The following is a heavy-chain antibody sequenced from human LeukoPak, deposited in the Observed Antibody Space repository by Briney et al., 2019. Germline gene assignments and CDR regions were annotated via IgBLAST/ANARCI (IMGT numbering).Heavy chain of an antibody. Sequence: GASVKVSCKASGYTFTDYYMHWVRRAPGQGLEWVGWINPNSGGTNYAQKFKGRVTMTRDSSINTAYMELRRLTSDDTAVYYCATDVLEGYNSGNLDFWGQGTLVIVSS. D-gene: IGHD5-24*01. J-gene: IGHJ4*02. CDR1: GYTFTDYY. V-gene: IGHV1-2*02. CDR3: ATDVLEGYNSGNLDF. CDR2: INPNSGGT.